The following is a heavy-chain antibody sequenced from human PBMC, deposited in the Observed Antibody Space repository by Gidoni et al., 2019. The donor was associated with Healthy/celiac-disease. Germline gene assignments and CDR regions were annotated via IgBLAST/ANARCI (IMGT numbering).Heavy chain of an antibody. V-gene: IGHV3-15*01. J-gene: IGHJ6*03. D-gene: IGHD3-22*01. CDR3: TTIPFGYGPLNYYYYYYMDV. CDR1: GFTFSNAW. Sequence: EVQLVESGGGLVKPGGSLRLSFAASGFTFSNAWMHLVRQAPGKGLGWGGRIKRKTDGGTTDYAAPVKGRCTISREDSKNTLYLQMNSRKTEDTAVYYCTTIPFGYGPLNYYYYYYMDVWGKGTTVTVSS. CDR2: IKRKTDGGTT.